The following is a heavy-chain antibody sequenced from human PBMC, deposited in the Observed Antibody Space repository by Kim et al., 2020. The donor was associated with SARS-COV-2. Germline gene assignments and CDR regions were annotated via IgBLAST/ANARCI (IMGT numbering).Heavy chain of an antibody. D-gene: IGHD6-13*01. CDR3: ARQGYSSSSEP. Sequence: YHTPSLKSRVTISVDPSKNPFSLKLSSVPAADTAVYYCARQGYSSSSEPWGQGTLVTVSS. J-gene: IGHJ5*02. V-gene: IGHV4-39*01.